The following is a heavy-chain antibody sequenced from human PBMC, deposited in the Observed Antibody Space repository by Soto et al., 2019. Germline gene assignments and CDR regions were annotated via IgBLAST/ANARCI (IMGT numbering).Heavy chain of an antibody. J-gene: IGHJ4*02. V-gene: IGHV4-59*01. CDR1: GGSISSYY. CDR2: IYYSGST. Sequence: SETLSLTCTVSGGSISSYYWGWIRQPPGKGLEWIGYIYYSGSTNYNPSLKSRVTISVDTSKNQFSLKLSSVTAADTALYYCARMGVVGATTFDYWGQGTLVTVS. D-gene: IGHD1-26*01. CDR3: ARMGVVGATTFDY.